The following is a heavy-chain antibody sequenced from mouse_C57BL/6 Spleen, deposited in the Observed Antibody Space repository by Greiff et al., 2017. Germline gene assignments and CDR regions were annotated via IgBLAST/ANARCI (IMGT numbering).Heavy chain of an antibody. D-gene: IGHD2-2*01. CDR1: GYTFTSYW. Sequence: QVQLQQSGAELVRPGSSVKLSCKASGYTFTSYWMDWVKQRPGQGLEWIGNIYPSDSETHYNQKFKDKATLTVDKSSSTAYMQLSSLTSEDSAVYYCARSDGYDDGLDYWGQGTTLTVSS. J-gene: IGHJ2*01. CDR3: ARSDGYDDGLDY. V-gene: IGHV1-61*01. CDR2: IYPSDSET.